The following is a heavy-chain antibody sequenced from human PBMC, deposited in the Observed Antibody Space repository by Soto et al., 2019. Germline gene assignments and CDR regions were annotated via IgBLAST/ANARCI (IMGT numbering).Heavy chain of an antibody. CDR1: GGTFSSYA. CDR2: IIPIFGTA. J-gene: IGHJ6*02. V-gene: IGHV1-69*06. Sequence: QVQLVQSGAEVKKPGSSVKVSCKASGGTFSSYAISWVRQAPGQGLEWMGGIIPIFGTANYAQKFQGRVTITADKSTSTAYMELSSLRSEDTAEYYCARELTIFGVVYYYYGMDVWGQETTVTVSS. CDR3: ARELTIFGVVYYYYGMDV. D-gene: IGHD3-3*01.